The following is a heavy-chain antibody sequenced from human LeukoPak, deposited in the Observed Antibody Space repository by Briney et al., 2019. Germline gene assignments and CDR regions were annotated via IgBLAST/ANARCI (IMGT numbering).Heavy chain of an antibody. J-gene: IGHJ3*02. CDR1: GGSISRYY. CDR3: ARPGVGSGRYGAFDI. Sequence: SETLSLTCTVSGGSISRYYWSWIRQPPGKRLEWIGYIYYSGSTDYNPSLKSRVTISVDTSKNQISLKLSSVTAADTAVYYCARPGVGSGRYGAFDIWGQGTMVTVSS. V-gene: IGHV4-59*08. CDR2: IYYSGST. D-gene: IGHD5-18*01.